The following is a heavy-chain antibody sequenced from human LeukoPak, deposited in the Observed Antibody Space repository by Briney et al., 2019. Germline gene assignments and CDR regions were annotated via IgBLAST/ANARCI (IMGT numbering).Heavy chain of an antibody. J-gene: IGHJ3*02. CDR3: ARFPNYYDSSGYLDAFDI. CDR1: GFTFSSYS. Sequence: AGGSLRLSCAASGFTFSSYSMNWVRQAPGKGLEWVSYISSSSSTIYYADSVKGRFTISRDNAKNSLYLQMNSLRAEDTAVYYCARFPNYYDSSGYLDAFDIWGQGTMVTVSS. D-gene: IGHD3-22*01. CDR2: ISSSSSTI. V-gene: IGHV3-48*01.